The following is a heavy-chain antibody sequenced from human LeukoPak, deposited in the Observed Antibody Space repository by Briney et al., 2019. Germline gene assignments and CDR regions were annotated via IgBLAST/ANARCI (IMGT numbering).Heavy chain of an antibody. CDR2: ISGSGGST. D-gene: IGHD2-2*01. J-gene: IGHJ6*02. CDR3: GKEVVPAAALYYYYGMDV. Sequence: QAGGSLRLSCAASGFTFSSYAMSWVRQAPGKGLEWVSAISGSGGSTYYPDSVKGRFTISRDNSKNTLYLQMNSLRAEDTAVYYCGKEVVPAAALYYYYGMDVWGQGTTVTVSS. CDR1: GFTFSSYA. V-gene: IGHV3-23*01.